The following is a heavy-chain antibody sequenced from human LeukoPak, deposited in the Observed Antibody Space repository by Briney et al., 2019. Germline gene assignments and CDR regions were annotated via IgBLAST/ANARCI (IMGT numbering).Heavy chain of an antibody. J-gene: IGHJ4*02. CDR2: IYSGGAT. D-gene: IGHD2-15*01. Sequence: GGSLRLSCAASGFIVSDDYISWVRQTPGKGLEWVSVIYSGGATFYADSVKGRFTISRDNSKNTVHLQMNSLRAEDTAVYYCAKDLVVVAATGGLFDYWGQGTLVTVSS. CDR3: AKDLVVVAATGGLFDY. V-gene: IGHV3-53*01. CDR1: GFIVSDDY.